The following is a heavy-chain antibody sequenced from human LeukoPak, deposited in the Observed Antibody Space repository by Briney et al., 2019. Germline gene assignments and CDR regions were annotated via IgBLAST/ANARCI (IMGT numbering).Heavy chain of an antibody. CDR3: ARGSTYYDSSGQVPFDY. CDR2: IKQDGSEI. V-gene: IGHV3-7*01. D-gene: IGHD3-22*01. J-gene: IGHJ4*02. Sequence: GGSLRLSCAASGFTFSSYWMHWVRQAPGKGLEWVANIKQDGSEIYYVDSVKGRFTISRDNAKNSLYLQMNSLRAEDTAVYYCARGSTYYDSSGQVPFDYWGQGTLVTVSS. CDR1: GFTFSSYW.